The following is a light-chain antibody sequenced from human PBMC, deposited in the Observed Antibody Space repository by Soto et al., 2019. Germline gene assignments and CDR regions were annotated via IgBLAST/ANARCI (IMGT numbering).Light chain of an antibody. CDR2: EVS. CDR3: SSYTISTPYVV. V-gene: IGLV2-14*01. Sequence: QSALTQPASVSGSPGQSITISCTGTSSDVGGYNYVSWYRQHPGKAPKLMIYEVSNRPSGVSNRFSGSKSGNTASLTISGLQAEDEADCYCSSYTISTPYVVFGGGTKLTVL. J-gene: IGLJ2*01. CDR1: SSDVGGYNY.